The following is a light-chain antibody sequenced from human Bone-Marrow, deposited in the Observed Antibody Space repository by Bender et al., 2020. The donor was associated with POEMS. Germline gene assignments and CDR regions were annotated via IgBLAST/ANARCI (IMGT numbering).Light chain of an antibody. Sequence: SYDLTQPPSVSVPPGQTASITCSGDKLGDKYSYWYQVKPGQSPVLVIYQDTKRPSGVPDRFSGSKSGNTATLTVSGLRAEDEADYFCCSFARSRSFKWVFGGGTKLTVL. J-gene: IGLJ3*02. V-gene: IGLV3-1*01. CDR2: QDT. CDR1: KLGDKY. CDR3: CSFARSRSFKWV.